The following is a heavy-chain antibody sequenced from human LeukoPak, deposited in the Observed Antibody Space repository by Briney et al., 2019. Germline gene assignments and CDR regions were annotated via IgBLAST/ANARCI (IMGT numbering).Heavy chain of an antibody. CDR3: ASSVGATSPFDY. Sequence: SETLSLTCAVYGGSFSGYYRSWIRQPPGKGLERIGEINHSGGTNYNPSLKSRVTISLDTSKNQFSLQLNSVTAADTAVYYCASSVGATSPFDYWGRGTLVTVSS. CDR1: GGSFSGYY. D-gene: IGHD1-26*01. J-gene: IGHJ4*02. V-gene: IGHV4-34*01. CDR2: INHSGGT.